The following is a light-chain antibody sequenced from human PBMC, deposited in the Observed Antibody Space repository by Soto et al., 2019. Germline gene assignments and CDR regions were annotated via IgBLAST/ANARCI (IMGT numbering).Light chain of an antibody. CDR1: QSVRSSS. CDR3: QQYGSSPPYT. J-gene: IGKJ2*01. CDR2: GAS. V-gene: IGKV3-20*01. Sequence: EIVLTQSPGSLSLSPGERATLSCRASQSVRSSSLAWYQQKPGQAPRLLIYGASTRATGIPDRFGGSGSGTDFTLTISRLEPEDFAVYYCQQYGSSPPYTFGQGTKLEIK.